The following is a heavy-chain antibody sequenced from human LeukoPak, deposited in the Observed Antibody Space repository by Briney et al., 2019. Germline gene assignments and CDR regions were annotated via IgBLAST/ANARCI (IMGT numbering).Heavy chain of an antibody. CDR1: GFTSNY. CDR3: AKDSGIAVAGTLRAFDI. D-gene: IGHD6-19*01. CDR2: IYSDGSTT. Sequence: GGSLRLACAASGFTSNYMSWVRQAPGKGLEWISLIYSDGSTTFYADSVRGRFTISRDNSKNTLYLQMNSLRAEDTAVYYCAKDSGIAVAGTLRAFDIWGQGTMVTVSS. V-gene: IGHV3-53*05. J-gene: IGHJ3*02.